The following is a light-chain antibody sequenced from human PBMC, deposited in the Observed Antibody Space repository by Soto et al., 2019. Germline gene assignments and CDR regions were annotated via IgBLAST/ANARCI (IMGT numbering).Light chain of an antibody. CDR3: QQRGNCPLT. CDR1: QSVSSY. CDR2: DAS. Sequence: EIVLTQSPATLSLSPGERVTLSCRASQSVSSYLAWYQQKPGQAPRLLIYDASNRATGIPARFSGSGSGTDFTLTISSLEPEDFAIYYCQQRGNCPLTFRRRTRLVIK. V-gene: IGKV3-11*01. J-gene: IGKJ5*01.